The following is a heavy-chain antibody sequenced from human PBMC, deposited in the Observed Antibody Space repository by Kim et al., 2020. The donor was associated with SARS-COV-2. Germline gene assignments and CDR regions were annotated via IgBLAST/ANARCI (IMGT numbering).Heavy chain of an antibody. Sequence: GGSLRLSCAASGFTFSTYAMAWVRQAPGKGLEWLSLTTSTGSSTFYADSVKGRVTISRDNSKSTLYLQINSLSAVDTAIYYCAKAGPTLLKPLDFLGQGT. CDR3: AKAGPTLLKPLDF. CDR1: GFTFSTYA. CDR2: TTSTGSST. J-gene: IGHJ4*02. V-gene: IGHV3-23*01. D-gene: IGHD2-21*01.